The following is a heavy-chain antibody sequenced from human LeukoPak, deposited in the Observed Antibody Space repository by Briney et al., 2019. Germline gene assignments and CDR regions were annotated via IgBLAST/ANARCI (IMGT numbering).Heavy chain of an antibody. CDR3: ARPYYYDSRIDP. D-gene: IGHD3-22*01. CDR1: GGSISSGDYY. V-gene: IGHV4-30-4*01. Sequence: SSQTLSLTCTVSGGSISSGDYYWSWIRQPPGKGLEWIAYMYYSGSTYYNPSLKSRVTMSADTSKNQLSLKLSSVTAADTAVYYCARPYYYDSRIDPWGQGILVTVSS. J-gene: IGHJ5*02. CDR2: MYYSGST.